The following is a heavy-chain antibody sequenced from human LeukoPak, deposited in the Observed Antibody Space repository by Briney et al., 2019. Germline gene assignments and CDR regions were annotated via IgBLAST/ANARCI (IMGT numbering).Heavy chain of an antibody. V-gene: IGHV1-8*01. CDR1: WYTFTSYD. J-gene: IGHJ3*01. CDR3: ARESHCSGGTCYLTAFDV. D-gene: IGHD2-15*01. Sequence: ASVKVSCQASWYTFTSYDNNWVRQAPGQRLEWMGWMNPKSGNTGYALKFQGRVTMTRNTSISTAYMELSSLRSADTAVYYCARESHCSGGTCYLTAFDVWGQGTLLTVSS. CDR2: MNPKSGNT.